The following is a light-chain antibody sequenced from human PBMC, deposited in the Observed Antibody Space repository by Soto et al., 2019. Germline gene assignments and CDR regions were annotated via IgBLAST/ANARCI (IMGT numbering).Light chain of an antibody. V-gene: IGKV1-39*01. CDR1: QSISTY. CDR2: ATS. CDR3: QQTYTTPPFT. J-gene: IGKJ2*01. Sequence: DIQMTQSPSSLSASVVDRVTITCRASQSISTYLNWYQQKPGRAPNLLIYATSTLQSGVPSRFSGSGSGTDFTLTISSLQPEDFATYYCQQTYTTPPFTFGQGTKVDIK.